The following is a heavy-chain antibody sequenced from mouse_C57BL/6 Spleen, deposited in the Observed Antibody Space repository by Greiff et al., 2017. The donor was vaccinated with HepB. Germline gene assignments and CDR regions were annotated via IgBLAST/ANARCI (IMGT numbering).Heavy chain of an antibody. D-gene: IGHD1-1*01. CDR3: AREGTTVRGFAY. CDR2: INYDGSST. CDR1: GFTFSDYY. V-gene: IGHV5-16*01. Sequence: EVKLVESEGGLVQPGSSMKLSCTASGFTFSDYYMAWVRQVPEKGLEWVANINYDGSSTYYLDSLKSRFIISRDNAKNILYLQMSSLKSEDTATYYCAREGTTVRGFAYWGQGTLVTVSA. J-gene: IGHJ3*01.